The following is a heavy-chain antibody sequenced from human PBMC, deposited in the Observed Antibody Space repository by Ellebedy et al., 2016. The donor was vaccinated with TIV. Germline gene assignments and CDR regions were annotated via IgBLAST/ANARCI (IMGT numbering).Heavy chain of an antibody. CDR3: ARETDFWSDSSYFDY. Sequence: SETLSLXXSVSGCSINSGDYYWSWIRQPPGKGLEWLGYIYYSGTTYYNTSLKSRITISVDTSKNQFSLRLSSVTAADTAVYFCARETDFWSDSSYFDYWGQGILVTISS. CDR1: GCSINSGDYY. V-gene: IGHV4-30-4*01. D-gene: IGHD3-3*01. CDR2: IYYSGTT. J-gene: IGHJ4*02.